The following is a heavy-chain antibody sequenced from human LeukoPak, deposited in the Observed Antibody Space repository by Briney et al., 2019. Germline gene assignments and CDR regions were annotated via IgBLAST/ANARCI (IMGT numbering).Heavy chain of an antibody. CDR2: IKSKTYGVTT. J-gene: IGHJ4*02. D-gene: IGHD3-22*01. CDR3: ATEFFQNGYNY. V-gene: IGHV3-15*01. CDR1: GFTFSDAT. Sequence: GGSLRLSCAASGFTFSDATMIWVRQAPGKGLEWVGHIKSKTYGVTTDYAASVKGRFTISRDDSKNTLYLQMNSVKIGDTAVYHCATEFFQNGYNYWGQGTLVTVSS.